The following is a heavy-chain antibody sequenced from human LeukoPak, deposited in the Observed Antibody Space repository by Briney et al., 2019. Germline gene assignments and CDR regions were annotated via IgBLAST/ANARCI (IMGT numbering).Heavy chain of an antibody. D-gene: IGHD6-19*01. CDR2: IFYSDAT. J-gene: IGHJ4*02. V-gene: IGHV4-39*01. CDR1: GDSLSINYN. CDR3: LRHRQWLLFPDY. Sequence: PSETVSLTCTVSGDSLSINYNWGWIRPPPGKGLEWIGSIFYSDATFYSPSLKSRVTISVDTSKNQFSLRLSSMTAADTAVYYCLRHRQWLLFPDYWGQGTLVTVSS.